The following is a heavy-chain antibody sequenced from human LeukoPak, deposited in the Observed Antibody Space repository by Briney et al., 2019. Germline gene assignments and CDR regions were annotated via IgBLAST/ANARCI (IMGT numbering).Heavy chain of an antibody. CDR3: ARGTYYYDSSGYYSFDY. CDR1: GGTFSSYA. V-gene: IGHV1-69*04. Sequence: GASVKVSCKASGGTFSSYAISWVRQAPGQGLEWMGRIIPILGIANYAQKFQGRVTITADKSTSTAYMELSSLRSEDTAVYYCARGTYYYDSSGYYSFDYWGQGTLVTVSP. CDR2: IIPILGIA. J-gene: IGHJ4*02. D-gene: IGHD3-22*01.